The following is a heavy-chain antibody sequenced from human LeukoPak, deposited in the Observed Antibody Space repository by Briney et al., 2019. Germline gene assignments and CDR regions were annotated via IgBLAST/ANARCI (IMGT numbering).Heavy chain of an antibody. CDR2: IIPIFGTA. J-gene: IGHJ3*02. CDR1: GGTFSSYA. V-gene: IGHV1-69*13. Sequence: RASVKVSCKASGGTFSSYAISWVRQAPGQGLEWMGGIIPIFGTASYAQKFQGRVTITADESTSTAYMELSSLRSEDTAVYYCAREPIYDILTGTYKTDAFDIWGQGTMVTVSS. D-gene: IGHD3-9*01. CDR3: AREPIYDILTGTYKTDAFDI.